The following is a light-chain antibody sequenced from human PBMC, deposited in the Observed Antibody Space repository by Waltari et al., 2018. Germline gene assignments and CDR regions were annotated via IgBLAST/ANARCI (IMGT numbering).Light chain of an antibody. J-gene: IGLJ3*02. V-gene: IGLV8-61*01. Sequence: QTVVTQEPSLSVSPGGTVTLTCALNSGSVSTTSYASWYQQTPGQAPRTLVYKINTRSSGGPDRFSGSMLGNKAALTITGAQAEDDADYYCVLYMGSGIWVFGGGTKLTVL. CDR1: SGSVSTTSY. CDR3: VLYMGSGIWV. CDR2: KIN.